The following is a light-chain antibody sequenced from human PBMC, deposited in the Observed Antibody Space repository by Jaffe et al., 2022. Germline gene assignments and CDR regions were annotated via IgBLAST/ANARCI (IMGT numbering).Light chain of an antibody. CDR1: QDINNY. CDR2: DAS. V-gene: IGKV1-33*01. CDR3: QQYDSLPYT. Sequence: DIQMTQSPSSLSASVGDRVTITCQASQDINNYLNWYQQKPGKAPKLLIYDASNLKTGVPSRFSGSASGTDFTFTISSLQPEDIATYSCQQYDSLPYTFGQGTKLEIK. J-gene: IGKJ2*01.